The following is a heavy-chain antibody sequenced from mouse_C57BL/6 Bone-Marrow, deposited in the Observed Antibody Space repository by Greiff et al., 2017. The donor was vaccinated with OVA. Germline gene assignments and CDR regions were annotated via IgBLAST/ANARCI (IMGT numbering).Heavy chain of an antibody. CDR3: ARPGYYFDY. CDR1: GYAFSSSW. CDR2: IYPGDGDT. Sequence: QVQLQQSGPELVKPGASVKISCKASGYAFSSSWMNWVKQRPGKGLEWIGRIYPGDGDTNYNGKFKGKATLTADKSSSTAYMQLSSLTSEDSAVYFCARPGYYFDYWGQGTTLTVSS. J-gene: IGHJ2*01. V-gene: IGHV1-82*01.